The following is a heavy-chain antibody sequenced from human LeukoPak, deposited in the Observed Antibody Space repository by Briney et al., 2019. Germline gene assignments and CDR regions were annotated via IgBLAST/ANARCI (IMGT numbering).Heavy chain of an antibody. D-gene: IGHD2-2*01. J-gene: IGHJ4*02. CDR2: IISDGSST. Sequence: GGSLRLSCAASGFTFSGYWMHWVRQAPGKGLVWVSRIISDGSSTRYADSVKGRFTISRDNAKNTLYLQMNSLRAEDTAVYYCAGEYSTSWALTYWGQGTLVTVSS. V-gene: IGHV3-74*01. CDR3: AGEYSTSWALTY. CDR1: GFTFSGYW.